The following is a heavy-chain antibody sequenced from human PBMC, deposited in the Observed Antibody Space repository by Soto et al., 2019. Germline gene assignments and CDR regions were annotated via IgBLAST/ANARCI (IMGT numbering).Heavy chain of an antibody. D-gene: IGHD6-13*01. J-gene: IGHJ4*02. CDR3: AKLVAATGTDY. Sequence: PGGSLRLSCSTSGFTFSNYAMHLVRQAPGKGLECVPAVSSSGSSTHYADSVKGRFTISRDNSKNTLYLQMNSLRAEDTGIYCCAKLVAATGTDYWGQGTLVTVSS. CDR1: GFTFSNYA. CDR2: VSSSGSST. V-gene: IGHV3-23*01.